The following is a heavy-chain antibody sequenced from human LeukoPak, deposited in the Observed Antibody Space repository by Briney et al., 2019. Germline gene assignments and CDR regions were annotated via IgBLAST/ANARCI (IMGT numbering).Heavy chain of an antibody. D-gene: IGHD3-10*02. CDR2: IRYDGINK. J-gene: IGHJ3*02. Sequence: GGSLRLSCAASGFTFSTHGMHWVRQAPGKGLEWVAFIRYDGINKYYADSVKGRFTISRDSFKNTLYLQMNSLRPEDTAVYYCAKFFTGEYVRAFDIWGQGTMVTVSS. CDR1: GFTFSTHG. V-gene: IGHV3-30*02. CDR3: AKFFTGEYVRAFDI.